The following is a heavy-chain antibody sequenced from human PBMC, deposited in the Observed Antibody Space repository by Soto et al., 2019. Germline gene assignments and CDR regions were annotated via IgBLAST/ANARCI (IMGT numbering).Heavy chain of an antibody. V-gene: IGHV3-21*01. CDR2: ISSSSSYI. CDR3: ARDRPAPMVRGAHGHGMDV. CDR1: GFTFSSYS. D-gene: IGHD3-10*01. J-gene: IGHJ6*02. Sequence: EVQLVESGGGLVKPGGSLRLSCAASGFTFSSYSMNWVRQAPGKGLEGVSSISSSSSYIYYAASVKGRFTISRDNAKNSLYLQMNSLRAEDTAVYYCARDRPAPMVRGAHGHGMDVWGQGTTVTISS.